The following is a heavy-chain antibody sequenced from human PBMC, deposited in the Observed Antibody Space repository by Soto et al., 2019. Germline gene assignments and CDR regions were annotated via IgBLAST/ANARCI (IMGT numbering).Heavy chain of an antibody. V-gene: IGHV1-69*01. CDR2: ITPVFRTA. CDR1: ADTFNSYS. J-gene: IGHJ5*02. D-gene: IGHD4-17*01. Sequence: QVQLVQSGAEVKKPGSSVKVSCKASADTFNSYSLSWLRQAPGQRLEWVGGITPVFRTADYAQSFEDRPTITADDSTSTVSMELSSLRSDDTAVYYCARSLEGTTVTNWFDPWGQGALVTVSS. CDR3: ARSLEGTTVTNWFDP.